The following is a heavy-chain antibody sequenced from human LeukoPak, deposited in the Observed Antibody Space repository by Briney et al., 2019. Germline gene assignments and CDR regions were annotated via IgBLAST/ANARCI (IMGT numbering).Heavy chain of an antibody. V-gene: IGHV4-59*01. CDR3: TTGGGWLTDY. CDR2: IHDSGRT. D-gene: IGHD5-24*01. CDR1: GGSISDYY. Sequence: PSETLSLTCTVSGGSISDYYWGWFRQPPGKGLEWIGYIHDSGRTNYNASLKGRAPISVDTSRRQFSLKLTSVTAADTAIYYCTTGGGWLTDYWGQGTLVTVSS. J-gene: IGHJ4*02.